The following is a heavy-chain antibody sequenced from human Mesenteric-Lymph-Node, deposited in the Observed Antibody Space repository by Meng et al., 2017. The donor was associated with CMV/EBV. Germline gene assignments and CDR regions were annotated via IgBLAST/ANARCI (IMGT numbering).Heavy chain of an antibody. CDR2: INHDGAT. Sequence: YYWNWIRQPPGKGLEWIGEINHDGATKYSPSLQSRVTISLDTSKNQFSLRLNSVSAADTAVYYCARVKWLRYGGYFSYSMDIWGQGTTVTVSS. V-gene: IGHV4-34*01. CDR1: YY. D-gene: IGHD5-12*01. J-gene: IGHJ6*02. CDR3: ARVKWLRYGGYFSYSMDI.